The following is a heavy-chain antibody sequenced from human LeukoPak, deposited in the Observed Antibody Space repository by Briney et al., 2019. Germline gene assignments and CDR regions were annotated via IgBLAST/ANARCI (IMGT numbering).Heavy chain of an antibody. D-gene: IGHD3-16*02. V-gene: IGHV4-59*12. CDR2: IYYSGST. J-gene: IGHJ5*02. Sequence: SETLSLTCTVSGGSISSYYWSRIRQPPGKGLEWIGYIYYSGSTNYNPSLKSRVTISVDTSKNQFSLKLSSVTAADTAVYYCARAGPTNKYYDYVWGSYRSLNWFDPWGQGTLVTVSS. CDR3: ARAGPTNKYYDYVWGSYRSLNWFDP. CDR1: GGSISSYY.